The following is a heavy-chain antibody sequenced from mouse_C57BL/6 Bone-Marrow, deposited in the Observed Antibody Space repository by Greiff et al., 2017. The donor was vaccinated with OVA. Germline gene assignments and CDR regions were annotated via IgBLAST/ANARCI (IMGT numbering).Heavy chain of an antibody. CDR3: TDTPSRPYYAMDY. V-gene: IGHV1-15*01. CDR2: IDPETGGT. CDR1: GYTFTDYE. J-gene: IGHJ4*01. Sequence: QVQLQQSGAELVRPGASVTLSCKASGYTFTDYEMHWVKQTPVHGLEWIGAIDPETGGTAYNQKFKGKAILTADKSSSTAYMELRSLTSEDSAVYYCTDTPSRPYYAMDYWGQGTSVTVSS.